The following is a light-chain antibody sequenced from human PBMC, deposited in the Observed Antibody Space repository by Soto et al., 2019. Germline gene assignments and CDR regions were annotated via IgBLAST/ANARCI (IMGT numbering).Light chain of an antibody. Sequence: IVLTQSPATLSLSPGERATLSCRASQNVSSYLAWYQQKPGQAPRLLIYDASNRATGIPARFSGSGSGTDFTLTISNLEPEDFAVYYCQQRSNWPPLYTFGQGTKLEIK. CDR3: QQRSNWPPLYT. J-gene: IGKJ2*01. CDR1: QNVSSY. CDR2: DAS. V-gene: IGKV3-11*01.